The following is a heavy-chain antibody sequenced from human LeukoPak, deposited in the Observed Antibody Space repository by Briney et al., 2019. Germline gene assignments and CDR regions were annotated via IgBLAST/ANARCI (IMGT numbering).Heavy chain of an antibody. V-gene: IGHV3-30*18. CDR2: ITYDGSNK. CDR1: GFTFSSYG. Sequence: GGSLRLSCAASGFTFSSYGMHWVRQAPGKGLEWVAVITYDGSNKYYADSVKGRFTMSRDNSKKMVFLQMNSLRADDTAVYFCAKAGWYSAKTYATYDDAYDIWGRGTMVAVS. J-gene: IGHJ3*02. CDR3: AKAGWYSAKTYATYDDAYDI. D-gene: IGHD1-26*01.